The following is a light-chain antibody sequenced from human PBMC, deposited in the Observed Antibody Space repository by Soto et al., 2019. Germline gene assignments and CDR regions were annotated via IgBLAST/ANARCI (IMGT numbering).Light chain of an antibody. J-gene: IGLJ2*01. CDR3: SSYTSSNTVI. V-gene: IGLV2-14*03. CDR1: SSDIGGYNY. CDR2: DVT. Sequence: QSALTQPASVSGSPGQSITISCTGTSSDIGGYNYVSWYQQHPGTAPKLMIYDVTHRPSGVSNRFSGSKSGNTASLTISGLQAEDEADYYCSSYTSSNTVIFGGGTQLTVL.